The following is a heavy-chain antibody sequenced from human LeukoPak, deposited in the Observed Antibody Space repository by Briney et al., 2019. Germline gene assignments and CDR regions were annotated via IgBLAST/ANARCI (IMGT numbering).Heavy chain of an antibody. V-gene: IGHV3-20*04. J-gene: IGHJ4*02. CDR2: INWNGGST. D-gene: IGHD2-21*02. CDR3: AKDYCGGDCWEGYFDY. Sequence: PGGSLRLSCAASGFTFDDYGMSWVRQAPGKGLEWVSGINWNGGSTGYVDSVKGRFTISRDNSKNSLYLQMNSLRTEDTALYYCAKDYCGGDCWEGYFDYWGQGTLVTVSS. CDR1: GFTFDDYG.